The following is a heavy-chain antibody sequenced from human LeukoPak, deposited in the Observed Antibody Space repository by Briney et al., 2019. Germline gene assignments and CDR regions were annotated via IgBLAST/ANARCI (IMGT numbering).Heavy chain of an antibody. CDR3: AKRTPYSSGSYYFDY. J-gene: IGHJ4*02. CDR1: GFTFSSYA. Sequence: PGGSLRLSCEASGFTFSSYAMSWVRQAPGKGLEWVSAISGSGGTTNYADSVKGRLTISRDNSKNTLYLQMNSLRGEDTAVYYCAKRTPYSSGSYYFDYWGQGTLVTVSS. CDR2: ISGSGGTT. V-gene: IGHV3-23*01. D-gene: IGHD3-22*01.